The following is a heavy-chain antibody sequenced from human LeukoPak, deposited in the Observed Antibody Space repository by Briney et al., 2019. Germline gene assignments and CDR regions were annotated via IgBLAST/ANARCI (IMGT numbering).Heavy chain of an antibody. CDR1: GYTLTELS. Sequence: ASVKVLCKVSGYTLTELSMHWVRQAPGKGLEWRGGFDPEDGETIYAQKFQGRVTMTEDTSTDTAYMELSSLRSEDTAVYYCATDLTMVRGTYGMDVWGKGTTVTVSS. CDR2: FDPEDGET. D-gene: IGHD3-10*01. V-gene: IGHV1-24*01. J-gene: IGHJ6*04. CDR3: ATDLTMVRGTYGMDV.